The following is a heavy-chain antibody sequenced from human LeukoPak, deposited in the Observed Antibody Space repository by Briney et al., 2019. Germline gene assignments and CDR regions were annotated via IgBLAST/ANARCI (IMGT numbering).Heavy chain of an antibody. D-gene: IGHD2-21*02. CDR2: IIPIFGTA. CDR1: GGTFSSYA. Sequence: SVKVSCKASGGTFSSYAISWVRQAPGQGLEWMGGIIPIFGTANYAQKFQGRVTITADESTSKAYMELSSLRSEDTAVYYCARQNPTYCGGDCSDYWGQGTLVTVSS. CDR3: ARQNPTYCGGDCSDY. V-gene: IGHV1-69*01. J-gene: IGHJ4*02.